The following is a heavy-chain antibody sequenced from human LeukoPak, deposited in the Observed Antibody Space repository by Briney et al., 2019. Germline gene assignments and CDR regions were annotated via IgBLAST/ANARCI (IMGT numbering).Heavy chain of an antibody. CDR1: GGSISSYY. J-gene: IGHJ4*02. D-gene: IGHD6-19*01. CDR3: ARVTSSGWYLFDY. Sequence: NPSETLSLTCTVSGGSISSYYWSWIRQPPGKGLEWIGYIYYSGSTNYNPSLKSRVTISVDTSKNQFSLKLSSVTAADTAVCYCARVTSSGWYLFDYWGQGTLVTVSS. CDR2: IYYSGST. V-gene: IGHV4-59*01.